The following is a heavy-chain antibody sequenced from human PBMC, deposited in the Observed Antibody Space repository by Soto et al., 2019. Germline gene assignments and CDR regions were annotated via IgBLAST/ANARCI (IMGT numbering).Heavy chain of an antibody. CDR1: GYTFTSYD. J-gene: IGHJ6*02. V-gene: IGHV1-8*01. Sequence: ASVKVSCKASGYTFTSYDINWVRQATGQGLEWMGWMNPNSGNTGYAQKFQGRVTMTRNTSISTAYMELSSLRSEDTAVYYCARVGIAAAGTYYYGMDVWGQGPTVTFSS. CDR3: ARVGIAAAGTYYYGMDV. D-gene: IGHD6-13*01. CDR2: MNPNSGNT.